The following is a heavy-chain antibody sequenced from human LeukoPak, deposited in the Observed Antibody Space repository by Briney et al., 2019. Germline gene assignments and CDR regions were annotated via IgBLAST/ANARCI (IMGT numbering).Heavy chain of an antibody. V-gene: IGHV4-59*01. D-gene: IGHD6-13*01. CDR1: GGSISSYY. CDR3: ARGVYIAAAQYGY. Sequence: SETLSLTCTVSGGSISSYYWSWIRQPPGKGREWIGYIYYSGTANYNPSLKSRVTISVDTSKNQFSLKLSSVTAADTAVYYCARGVYIAAAQYGYWGQGTLVTVSS. CDR2: IYYSGTA. J-gene: IGHJ4*02.